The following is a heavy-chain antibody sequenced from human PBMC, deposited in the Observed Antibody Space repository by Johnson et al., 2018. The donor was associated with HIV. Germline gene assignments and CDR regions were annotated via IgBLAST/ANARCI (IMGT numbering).Heavy chain of an antibody. CDR3: ARPVIAADDAFDI. CDR1: GFTFSSYA. D-gene: IGHD6-13*01. V-gene: IGHV3-30*04. Sequence: QVQLVESGGGVVQPGRSLRLSCAASGFTFSSYAMHCARQAPGTGLEWVAIISYDGTKKYYSDSVRGRFIISRDNSKNTLYLQMNSLRAEDTAVYYCARPVIAADDAFDIWGQGTMVTVSS. J-gene: IGHJ3*02. CDR2: ISYDGTKK.